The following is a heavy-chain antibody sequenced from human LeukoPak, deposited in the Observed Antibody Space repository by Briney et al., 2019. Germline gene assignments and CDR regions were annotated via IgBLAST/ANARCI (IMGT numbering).Heavy chain of an antibody. CDR1: GGSISSYY. D-gene: IGHD6-13*01. V-gene: IGHV4-4*09. CDR2: IYTSGST. CDR3: ARLSYRQLVRWYYFDY. Sequence: PSETRSLTCTVSGGSISSYYWSWIRQPPGKGLEWIGYIYTSGSTNYNPSLKSRVTISVDTSKNQFSLKLSSVAAADTAVYYCARLSYRQLVRWYYFDYWGQGTLVTVSS. J-gene: IGHJ4*02.